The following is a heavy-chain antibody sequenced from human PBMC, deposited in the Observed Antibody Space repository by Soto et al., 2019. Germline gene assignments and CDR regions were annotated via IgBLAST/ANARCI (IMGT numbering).Heavy chain of an antibody. CDR2: IYYSGST. CDR3: ARAIAVAGEYNWFDP. V-gene: IGHV4-59*01. J-gene: IGHJ5*02. D-gene: IGHD6-19*01. Sequence: SETLSLTCTVSGGSISSYYWSWIRQPPGKGLEWIGYIYYSGSTNYNPSLKSRVTISVDTSKNQFSLKLSSVTAADTAVYYCARAIAVAGEYNWFDPWGQGTLVTVSS. CDR1: GGSISSYY.